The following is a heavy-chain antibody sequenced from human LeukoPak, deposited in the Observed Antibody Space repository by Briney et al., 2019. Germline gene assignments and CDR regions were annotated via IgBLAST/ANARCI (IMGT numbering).Heavy chain of an antibody. CDR3: AKKSLWGGPFDY. J-gene: IGHJ4*02. V-gene: IGHV3-23*01. Sequence: GGSLRLSCKASGFIFSNYAMSWVRQAPGKGLEWVSIITGSGGDSYYTDSLNDRFTLSRDNSNKTLFLQMNSLRSEDTAVYFCAKKSLWGGPFDYWGKGTLVSVSS. CDR2: ITGSGGDS. CDR1: GFIFSNYA. D-gene: IGHD3-3*01.